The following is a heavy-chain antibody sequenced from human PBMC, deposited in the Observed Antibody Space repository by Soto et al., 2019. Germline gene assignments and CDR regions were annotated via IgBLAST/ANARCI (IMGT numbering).Heavy chain of an antibody. CDR1: GFIFSTYG. J-gene: IGHJ4*02. Sequence: LRLSCAASGFIFSTYGMHWVRQAPGKGLEWLSVISYDGNNKYYADSVKGRFTISRDNSKNTLWLQMDSLRTEDTAVYYCAKDLLLTTITTVGDWGQGTLVTVSS. CDR3: AKDLLLTTITTVGD. D-gene: IGHD4-17*01. V-gene: IGHV3-30*18. CDR2: ISYDGNNK.